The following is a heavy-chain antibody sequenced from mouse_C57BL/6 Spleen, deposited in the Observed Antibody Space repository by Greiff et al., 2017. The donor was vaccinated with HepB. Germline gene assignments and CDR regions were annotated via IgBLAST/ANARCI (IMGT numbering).Heavy chain of an antibody. J-gene: IGHJ1*03. CDR2: IHPNSGST. CDR3: APFVTTVVDVYFDV. CDR1: GYTFTSYW. V-gene: IGHV1-64*01. D-gene: IGHD1-1*01. Sequence: QVQLQQPGAELVKPGASVKLSCKASGYTFTSYWMHWVKQRPGQGLEWIGMIHPNSGSTNYNEKFKSKATLTVDKSSSTAYMQLSSLTSEDSAVYYCAPFVTTVVDVYFDVWGTGTTVTVSS.